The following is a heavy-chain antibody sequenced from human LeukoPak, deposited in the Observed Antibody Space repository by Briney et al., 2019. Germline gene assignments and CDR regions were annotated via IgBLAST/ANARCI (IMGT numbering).Heavy chain of an antibody. Sequence: ASAKVSCKTSGYTFSTYYMHWVRQAPGQGLEWLGITHPTDGSTSYTQKIQGRVTMTRDTATGTVYLELSSLRSEDTAVYWCARANGGGLDYWGQGTLITVSS. CDR3: ARANGGGLDY. V-gene: IGHV1-46*01. CDR2: THPTDGST. D-gene: IGHD3-10*01. CDR1: GYTFSTYY. J-gene: IGHJ4*02.